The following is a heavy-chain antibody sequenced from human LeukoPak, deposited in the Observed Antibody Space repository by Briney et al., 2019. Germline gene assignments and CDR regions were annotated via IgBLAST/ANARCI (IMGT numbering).Heavy chain of an antibody. CDR3: AKGEMAIIGTFDY. J-gene: IGHJ4*02. D-gene: IGHD5-24*01. CDR1: GFTFSSYG. CDR2: ISYDGSNK. Sequence: GGSLRLSCAASGFTFSSYGMHWVRQAPGKGLEWVAVISYDGSNKYYADSVKGRFTISRDNSKNTLYLQMNSLRAEDTAVYYCAKGEMAIIGTFDYWGQGTLVTVSS. V-gene: IGHV3-30*18.